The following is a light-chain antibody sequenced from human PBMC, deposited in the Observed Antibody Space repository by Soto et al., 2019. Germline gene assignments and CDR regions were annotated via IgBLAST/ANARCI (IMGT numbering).Light chain of an antibody. J-gene: IGLJ2*01. CDR2: DNH. CDR1: ASNIGSNS. CDR3: ASYTSSSTSVI. Sequence: QSVLTQPPSVSAAPGQKVTISCSGSASNIGSNSLSWYRQFPGSSPMLVIYDNHKRPSGISARFSASKSDTSATLVITGLRTGDEADYYCASYTSSSTSVIFGRGTKLTVL. V-gene: IGLV1-51*01.